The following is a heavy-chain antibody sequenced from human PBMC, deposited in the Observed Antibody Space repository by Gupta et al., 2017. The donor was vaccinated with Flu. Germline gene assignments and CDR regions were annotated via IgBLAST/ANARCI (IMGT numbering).Heavy chain of an antibody. V-gene: IGHV4-39*01. D-gene: IGHD2-15*01. Sequence: QLQLQESGPGLVKPSETLSLTCTVSGASISSSSYYWGWIRQPPGKGLEWIGSIYYSGSTYYNPSLKSRVTISVDTSKNQFSLKLSSVTAADTAVYYCARHPLRWSIDYWGQGTLVTVSS. J-gene: IGHJ4*02. CDR1: GASISSSSYY. CDR2: IYYSGST. CDR3: ARHPLRWSIDY.